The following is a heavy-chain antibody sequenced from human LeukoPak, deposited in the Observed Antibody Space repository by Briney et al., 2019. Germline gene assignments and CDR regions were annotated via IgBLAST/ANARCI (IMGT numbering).Heavy chain of an antibody. Sequence: GKSLRLSCAASGFTFRTHAMHWVRQAPGKGLEWVANIKQDGSEKYYVDSVKGRFTISRDNAKNSLYLQMNSLRAEDTAVYYCARVSGVDYGDYPFDYWGQGTLVTVSS. J-gene: IGHJ4*02. CDR1: GFTFRTHA. CDR3: ARVSGVDYGDYPFDY. D-gene: IGHD4-17*01. V-gene: IGHV3-7*01. CDR2: IKQDGSEK.